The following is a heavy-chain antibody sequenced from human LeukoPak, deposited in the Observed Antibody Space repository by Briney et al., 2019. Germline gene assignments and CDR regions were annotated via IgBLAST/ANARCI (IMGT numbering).Heavy chain of an antibody. V-gene: IGHV3-48*01. D-gene: IGHD3-22*01. CDR3: ARNFHRRLYDSSGYYPY. Sequence: PGGSLDLSCPASGFPFSSYSRNWVRQAPGKGLEWVPAISSSSTTIYYADSVKGRFTIPRDNAKNSLYLQMNSLRAEDTAVYYCARNFHRRLYDSSGYYPYWGQGTLVTVSS. J-gene: IGHJ4*02. CDR1: GFPFSSYS. CDR2: ISSSSTTI.